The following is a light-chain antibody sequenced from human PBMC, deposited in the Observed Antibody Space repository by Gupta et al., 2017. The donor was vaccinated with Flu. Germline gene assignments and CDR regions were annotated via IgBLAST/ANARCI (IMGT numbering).Light chain of an antibody. CDR1: SSNIGAGYD. CDR2: GNS. Sequence: QSVLTQPPSVSGAPGQRVTISRTGSSSNIGAGYDVHWYQQLPGTAPKLLIYGNSNRPSGVPDRFSGSKSGTSASLAITWLQAEDEADYYCQSYDSSLSGSGVFGTGTKVTVL. V-gene: IGLV1-40*01. CDR3: QSYDSSLSGSGV. J-gene: IGLJ1*01.